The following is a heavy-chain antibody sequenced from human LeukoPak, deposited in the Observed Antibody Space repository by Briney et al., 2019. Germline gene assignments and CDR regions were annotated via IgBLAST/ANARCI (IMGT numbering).Heavy chain of an antibody. V-gene: IGHV5-51*01. CDR1: GYRFTSYW. CDR3: ARSPAVAEYYFDY. Sequence: GESLKISCRGSGYRFTSYWIGWVRQMPGKGLEWMGIIYPGDFDTRYSPSSQGQVTISVDKSITTAYLQWNSLKASDTAMYYCARSPAVAEYYFDYWGQGTLVTVSS. J-gene: IGHJ4*02. D-gene: IGHD6-19*01. CDR2: IYPGDFDT.